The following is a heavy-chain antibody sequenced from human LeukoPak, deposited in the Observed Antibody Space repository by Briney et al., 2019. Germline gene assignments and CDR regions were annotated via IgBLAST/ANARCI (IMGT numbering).Heavy chain of an antibody. CDR2: MNPNNGNT. D-gene: IGHD6-13*01. V-gene: IGHV1-8*01. J-gene: IGHJ6*03. CDR1: GYTFTSND. CDR3: ASAGVAAAVSYYYYMDV. Sequence: ASVKVSCKASGYTFTSNDINWVGQATGQGLEWMGWMNPNNGNTGYAQKFQGRVTMTRNTSISTAYTELSSLRSEDTAVYYCASAGVAAAVSYYYYMDVWGKGTTVTVSS.